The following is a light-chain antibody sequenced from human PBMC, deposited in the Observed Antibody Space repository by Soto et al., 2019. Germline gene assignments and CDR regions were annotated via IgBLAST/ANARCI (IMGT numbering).Light chain of an antibody. J-gene: IGKJ1*01. CDR3: QQYNNWPPWT. Sequence: EIVMTQSPATLSVSPGERATLSCRASQSVSSNLAWYQQKPGQAPRLLIYGASTRATGIPARFSGSGSGPEFTLTISSLQSEDFAVYYCQQYNNWPPWTFGQGNKVEIK. CDR1: QSVSSN. CDR2: GAS. V-gene: IGKV3-15*01.